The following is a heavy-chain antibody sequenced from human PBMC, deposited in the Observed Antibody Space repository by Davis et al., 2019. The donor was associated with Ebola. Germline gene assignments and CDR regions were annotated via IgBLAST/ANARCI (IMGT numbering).Heavy chain of an antibody. CDR2: IWYDGSNK. Sequence: PGGSLRLSCAASGFTFSSYGMHWVRQAPGKGLEWVAVIWYDGSNKYYADSVKGRFTISRDNSKNTLYLQMNSLRAEDTAVYYCARDLVRYSYALDYWGQGTLVTVSS. J-gene: IGHJ4*02. V-gene: IGHV3-33*01. CDR3: ARDLVRYSYALDY. CDR1: GFTFSSYG. D-gene: IGHD5-18*01.